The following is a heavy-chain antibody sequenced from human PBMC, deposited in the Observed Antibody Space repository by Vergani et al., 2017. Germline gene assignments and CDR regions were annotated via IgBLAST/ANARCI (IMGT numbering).Heavy chain of an antibody. D-gene: IGHD5-18*01. CDR3: ARMLSGGGYSYGYRYGMDV. Sequence: EVQLVQSGAEVKKPGESLKISCKVSGYSFTSYWIGWVRQMPGKGLEWMGVIYPGDSDTRYSPSFQGRVTISADTAISTAYLQWSSLKASDTAMYSCARMLSGGGYSYGYRYGMDVWGQGTTVTVSS. CDR2: IYPGDSDT. V-gene: IGHV5-51*01. J-gene: IGHJ6*02. CDR1: GYSFTSYW.